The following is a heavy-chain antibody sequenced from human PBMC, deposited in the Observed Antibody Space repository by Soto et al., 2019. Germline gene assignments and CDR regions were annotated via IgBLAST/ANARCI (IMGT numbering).Heavy chain of an antibody. V-gene: IGHV1-2*02. D-gene: IGHD4-4*01. CDR2: INPNNGYT. Sequence: ASVKVSCKASRYTFTSYYIHWLRQAPGQGLEWMGWINPNNGYTKYTQKFQGRVTVTRDTSITTAYLELTRLQSDDTAVYYCAKAFVSVTTHPYDYWGQGTLVTVSS. J-gene: IGHJ4*02. CDR1: RYTFTSYY. CDR3: AKAFVSVTTHPYDY.